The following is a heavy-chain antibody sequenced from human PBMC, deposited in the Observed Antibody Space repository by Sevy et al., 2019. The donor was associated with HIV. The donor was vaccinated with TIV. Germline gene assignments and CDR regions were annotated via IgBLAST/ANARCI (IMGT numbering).Heavy chain of an antibody. D-gene: IGHD3-16*02. CDR1: GFTFSIYV. CDR2: LSGSGGST. Sequence: GGSLRLSCAASGFTFSIYVMSWVRQAPGKGLEWVSGLSGSGGSTYYADSVKGRFTISRDNSKNTLYLQMNSLRAEDTAVYYCAKDQGDYVWGTFRDYWGQGTLVTVSS. CDR3: AKDQGDYVWGTFRDY. V-gene: IGHV3-23*01. J-gene: IGHJ4*02.